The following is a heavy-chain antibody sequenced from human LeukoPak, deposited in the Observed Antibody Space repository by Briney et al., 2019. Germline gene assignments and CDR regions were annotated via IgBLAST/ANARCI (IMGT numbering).Heavy chain of an antibody. J-gene: IGHJ4*02. D-gene: IGHD4/OR15-4a*01. CDR3: ARGGMVPD. Sequence: GGSLRLSCAASGFAFSNYNMKWVRQAPGKGLEWVSFISTTSTYIYYADSVKGRFTVSRDNSKNLLYLQMNSLRAEDTAVYYCARGGMVPDWGQGTLVTVSS. V-gene: IGHV3-21*06. CDR1: GFAFSNYN. CDR2: ISTTSTYI.